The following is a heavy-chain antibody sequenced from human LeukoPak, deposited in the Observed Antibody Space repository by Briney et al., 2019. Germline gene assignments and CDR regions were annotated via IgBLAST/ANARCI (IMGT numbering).Heavy chain of an antibody. Sequence: GGSLRLSCAASGFTFSSYGMHWVRQAPGKGLEWVAVIWYDGSNKYYADSVKGRFTISRDNSKNTLYLQMNSLRAEDTAVYYCAEPQTPIVVVPAALDYWGQGTLVTVSS. J-gene: IGHJ4*02. CDR2: IWYDGSNK. CDR1: GFTFSSYG. V-gene: IGHV3-33*01. CDR3: AEPQTPIVVVPAALDY. D-gene: IGHD2-2*01.